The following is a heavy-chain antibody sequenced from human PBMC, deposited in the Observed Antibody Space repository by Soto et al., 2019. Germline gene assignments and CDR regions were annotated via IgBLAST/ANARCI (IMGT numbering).Heavy chain of an antibody. CDR3: AQRGNDLLTGLYGY. V-gene: IGHV2-5*02. D-gene: IGHD3-9*01. J-gene: IGHJ4*02. CDR2: IYWEDDK. Sequence: SGPTLVNPTQTPTLTCTFSGFPLSTTRVGVAWIRQPPGKDLEWLAFIYWEDDKRYSPSLKRRLTITKDTPNNQVVLTMTNMDPVDTATYYCAQRGNDLLTGLYGYWGQGTLVTVSS. CDR1: GFPLSTTRVG.